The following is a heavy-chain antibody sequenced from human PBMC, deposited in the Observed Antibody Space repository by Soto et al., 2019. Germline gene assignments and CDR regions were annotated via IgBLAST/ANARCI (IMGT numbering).Heavy chain of an antibody. V-gene: IGHV4-34*01. D-gene: IGHD6-13*01. CDR1: GGSFSGYY. CDR2: INHSGST. J-gene: IGHJ4*02. CDR3: ARAAMGGSSWPFDY. Sequence: SETLSLTCAVYGGSFSGYYLSWIRQPPGKGLEWIGEINHSGSTNYNPSLKSRVTISVDKSKNQFSLKLSSVTAADTAVYYCARAAMGGSSWPFDYWGQGTLVTVSS.